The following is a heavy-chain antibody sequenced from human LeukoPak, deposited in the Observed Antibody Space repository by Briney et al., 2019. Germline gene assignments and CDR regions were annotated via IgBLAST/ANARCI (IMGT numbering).Heavy chain of an antibody. V-gene: IGHV4-59*01. CDR1: GTSIRDYY. D-gene: IGHD4-23*01. Sequence: SETLSLTCTVSGTSIRDYYLTWIRQSPGKGLDWIGNIFYTGDTNYHPSLRSRVTISVDTSKNQFSLKLSSVTAADTAVYFCARGTLRWHLDQWGQGTLVTVSS. J-gene: IGHJ4*02. CDR2: IFYTGDT. CDR3: ARGTLRWHLDQ.